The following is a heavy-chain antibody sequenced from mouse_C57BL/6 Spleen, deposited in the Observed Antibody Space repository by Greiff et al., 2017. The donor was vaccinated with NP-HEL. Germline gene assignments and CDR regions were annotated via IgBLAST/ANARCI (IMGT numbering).Heavy chain of an antibody. CDR2: INPNNGGT. V-gene: IGHV1-26*01. Sequence: EVQLQQSGPELVKPGASVKISCKASGYTFTDYYMNWVKQSHGKSLEWIGDINPNNGGTSYNQKFKGKATLTVDKSSSTAYMELRSLTSEDSAVYYCAQTAQATWGFAYWGQGTLVTVSA. CDR1: GYTFTDYY. D-gene: IGHD3-2*02. CDR3: AQTAQATWGFAY. J-gene: IGHJ3*01.